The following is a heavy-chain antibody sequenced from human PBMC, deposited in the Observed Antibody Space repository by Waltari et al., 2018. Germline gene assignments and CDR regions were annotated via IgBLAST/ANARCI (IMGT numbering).Heavy chain of an antibody. D-gene: IGHD3-10*01. V-gene: IGHV3-23*04. CDR1: GFTFSSYA. CDR3: AKDPAGSGDGFDY. J-gene: IGHJ4*02. Sequence: EVQLVESGGGLVQPGGSLRLSCAASGFTFSSYALGGVRQAPGKGLEWVSAISGSGGSTYYADSVKGRFTISRDNSKNTLYLQMNSLRAEDTAVYYCAKDPAGSGDGFDYWGQGTLVTVSS. CDR2: ISGSGGST.